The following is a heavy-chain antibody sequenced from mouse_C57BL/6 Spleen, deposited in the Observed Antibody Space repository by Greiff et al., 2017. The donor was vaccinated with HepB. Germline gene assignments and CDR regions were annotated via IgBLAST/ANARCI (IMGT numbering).Heavy chain of an antibody. CDR3: ARRGGGSEDYAMDY. Sequence: QVQLKQSGPGLVQPSQSLSITCTVSGFSLTSYGVHWVRQSPGKGLEWLGVIWSGGSTDYNAAFISRLSISKDTSKSQVCVKMNSLQADDTAIYFCARRGGGSEDYAMDYWGQGTSVTVSS. CDR2: IWSGGST. CDR1: GFSLTSYG. J-gene: IGHJ4*01. V-gene: IGHV2-2*01. D-gene: IGHD1-1*01.